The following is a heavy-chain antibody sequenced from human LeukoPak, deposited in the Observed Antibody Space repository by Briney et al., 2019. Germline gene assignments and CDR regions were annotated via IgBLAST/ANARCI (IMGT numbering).Heavy chain of an antibody. CDR2: IHNNGDI. CDR3: GRWGYFDSGNYFVVDY. CDR1: GDSIRSYY. V-gene: IGHV4-59*01. D-gene: IGHD3-22*01. Sequence: SETLSLTCIVSGDSIRSYYWNWIRQAPGKALEWIGHIHNNGDIAYNFSLKSRVTISMDTSKNQFSLKLSSVTAADTAVYYCGRWGYFDSGNYFVVDYWGQGTAVTVSS. J-gene: IGHJ4*02.